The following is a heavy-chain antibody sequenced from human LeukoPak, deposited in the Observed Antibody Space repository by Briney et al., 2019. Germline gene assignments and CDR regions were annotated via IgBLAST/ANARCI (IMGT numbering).Heavy chain of an antibody. V-gene: IGHV3-7*01. CDR1: GFTFSSYW. J-gene: IGHJ3*02. CDR3: ARVVLKWGYSYGWAFDI. Sequence: QPGGSLRLSCAASGFTFSSYWMSWARQAPGKGLEWVANIKQDGSDKYYVDSVKGRFTISRDNAKNSLYLQMNSLRAEDTAVYYCARVVLKWGYSYGWAFDIWGQGTMVTVSS. D-gene: IGHD5-18*01. CDR2: IKQDGSDK.